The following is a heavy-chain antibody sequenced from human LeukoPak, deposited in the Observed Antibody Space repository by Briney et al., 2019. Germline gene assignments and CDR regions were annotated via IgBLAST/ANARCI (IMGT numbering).Heavy chain of an antibody. V-gene: IGHV3-49*03. J-gene: IGHJ4*02. CDR1: GFTFGDYA. CDR2: IRSKAYGGTT. CDR3: TRAAINIAVAVYFDY. Sequence: GGPLRLSCTASGFTFGDYATSWFRQAPGKGLEWVGFIRSKAYGGTTEYAASVKGRFTISRDDSKSIAYLQMNSLKTEDTAVYYCTRAAINIAVAVYFDYWGQGTLVTVSS. D-gene: IGHD6-19*01.